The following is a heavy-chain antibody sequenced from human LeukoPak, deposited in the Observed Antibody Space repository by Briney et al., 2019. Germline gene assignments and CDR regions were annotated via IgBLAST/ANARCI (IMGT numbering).Heavy chain of an antibody. V-gene: IGHV3-7*01. CDR3: AKDIGSSRVFDY. D-gene: IGHD6-6*01. Sequence: GGSLRLSCAASGFTLSGYWMSWVRRAPGKGLEWVANIKQDGDEKYYVDSVKGRFTISRDNAKNTLYLQMNSLRAEDTAVYYCAKDIGSSRVFDYWGQGTLVTVSS. CDR2: IKQDGDEK. J-gene: IGHJ4*02. CDR1: GFTLSGYW.